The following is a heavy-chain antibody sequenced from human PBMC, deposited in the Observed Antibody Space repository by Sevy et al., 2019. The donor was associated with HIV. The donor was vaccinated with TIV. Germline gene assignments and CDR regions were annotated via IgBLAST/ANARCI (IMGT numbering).Heavy chain of an antibody. CDR1: GGSFSGYY. CDR3: ARYRVAGNFDY. D-gene: IGHD6-19*01. J-gene: IGHJ4*02. CDR2: INHSGST. V-gene: IGHV4-34*01. Sequence: SGTLSLTCAVYGGSFSGYYWNWIRQPPGKGLEWIGEINHSGSTNYNPSLKSRVTISVDTSKIQFSLKLSSVTAADTAVYYCARYRVAGNFDYWGQGTLVTVSS.